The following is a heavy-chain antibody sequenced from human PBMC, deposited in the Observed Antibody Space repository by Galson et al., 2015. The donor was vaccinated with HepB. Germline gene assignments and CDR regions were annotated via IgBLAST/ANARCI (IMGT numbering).Heavy chain of an antibody. Sequence: SLRLSCAASGFTFSSYGMSWVRQAPGKGLEWVSAITGSGGRTYYADSVKGRFTISRDNSKNTLYVQMNSLRAEDTAVYYCARRSVGTTEGAFDIWGQGTMDTVSS. CDR3: ARRSVGTTEGAFDI. D-gene: IGHD1/OR15-1a*01. J-gene: IGHJ3*02. V-gene: IGHV3-23*01. CDR1: GFTFSSYG. CDR2: ITGSGGRT.